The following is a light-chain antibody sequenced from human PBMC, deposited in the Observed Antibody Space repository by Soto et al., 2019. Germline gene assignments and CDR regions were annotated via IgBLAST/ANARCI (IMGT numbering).Light chain of an antibody. CDR1: QSVGNN. Sequence: EIVVTQSPATLSVSPGERATLSCRASQSVGNNFAWYQQKPGQAPRLLIFATSTRATGVPARFSGSGSGTEFTXTISXLQSXXXXXXXXXXXXXXXXXFGXXAKVEIE. V-gene: IGKV3-15*01. CDR2: ATS. CDR3: XXXXXXXXX. J-gene: IGKJ4*01.